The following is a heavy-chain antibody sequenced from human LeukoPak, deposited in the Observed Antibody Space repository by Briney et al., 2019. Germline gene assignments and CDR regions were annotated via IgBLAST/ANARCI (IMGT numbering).Heavy chain of an antibody. D-gene: IGHD1-1*01. Sequence: PPGGSLKLPCPPSGFTVSTNHMSWVRQAPGKGLEWVSVIYSGGSTDYADSVEGRFTISRDNLKNTLYLQMNTLRAEDTAVYYCARGPAGYSWGQGTLVTVSS. CDR2: IYSGGST. CDR3: ARGPAGYS. V-gene: IGHV3-53*01. J-gene: IGHJ4*02. CDR1: GFTVSTNH.